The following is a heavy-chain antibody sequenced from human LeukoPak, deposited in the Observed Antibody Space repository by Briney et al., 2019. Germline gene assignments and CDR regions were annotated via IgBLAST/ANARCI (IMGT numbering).Heavy chain of an antibody. V-gene: IGHV3-7*01. Sequence: AGGSLRLSCAASGFTFSSYWMSWVRQAPGKGLEWVANIKQDGSEKYYVDSVKGRFTISRDNAKNSLYLQMNSLRAEDTAVYYCARRGGDSSGWTLMRNAFDIWGQGTMVTVSS. CDR2: IKQDGSEK. J-gene: IGHJ3*02. CDR3: ARRGGDSSGWTLMRNAFDI. D-gene: IGHD6-19*01. CDR1: GFTFSSYW.